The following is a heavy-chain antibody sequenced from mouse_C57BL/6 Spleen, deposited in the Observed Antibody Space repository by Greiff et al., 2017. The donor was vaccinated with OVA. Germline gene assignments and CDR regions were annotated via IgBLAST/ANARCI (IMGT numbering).Heavy chain of an antibody. CDR1: GFNIKDYY. CDR2: IDPEDGET. CDR3: ARKDYGNAWFAY. V-gene: IGHV14-2*01. J-gene: IGHJ3*01. D-gene: IGHD2-1*01. Sequence: EVKVEESGAELVKPGASVKLSCTASGFNIKDYYMHWVKQRTEQGLEWIGRIDPEDGETKYAPKFQGKATITADTSSNTAYLQLSSLTSEDTAVYYCARKDYGNAWFAYWGQGTLVTVSA.